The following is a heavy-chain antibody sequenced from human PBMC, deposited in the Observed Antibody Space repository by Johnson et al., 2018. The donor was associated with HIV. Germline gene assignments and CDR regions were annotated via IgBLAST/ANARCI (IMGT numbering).Heavy chain of an antibody. CDR2: ISYDGSNE. CDR3: AREGIGYGDYVDAFDI. V-gene: IGHV3-30*03. D-gene: IGHD4-17*01. J-gene: IGHJ3*02. Sequence: QVQLVESGGGVIRPGGSLRVSCVASGFNFDDYGMSWVRQAPGKGLEWVALISYDGSNEYYADSVKGRFTISRDNSKNTLYLQMSSLRTEDTAVYYCAREGIGYGDYVDAFDIWGQGTMVTVSS. CDR1: GFNFDDYG.